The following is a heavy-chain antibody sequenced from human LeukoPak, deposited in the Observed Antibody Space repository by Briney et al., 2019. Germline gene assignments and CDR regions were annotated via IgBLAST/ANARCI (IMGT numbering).Heavy chain of an antibody. CDR1: GYTFTSYD. V-gene: IGHV1-3*01. D-gene: IGHD3-22*01. CDR3: ARDTFNYYDSSGTVPYFDY. J-gene: IGHJ4*02. CDR2: INAGNGNT. Sequence: ASVKVSCKASGYTFTSYDINWVRQAPGQRLEWMGWINAGNGNTKYSQKFQGRVTITRDTSASTAYMELSSLRSEDTAVYYCARDTFNYYDSSGTVPYFDYWGQGTLVTVSS.